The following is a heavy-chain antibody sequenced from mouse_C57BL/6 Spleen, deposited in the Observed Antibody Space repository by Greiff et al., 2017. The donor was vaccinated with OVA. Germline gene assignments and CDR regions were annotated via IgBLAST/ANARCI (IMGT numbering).Heavy chain of an antibody. Sequence: EVQLQQSGPELVKPGASVKMSCKASGYTFTDYNMHWVKQSHGKSLEWIGYINPNNGGTSYNQKFKGKATLTVNKSSSTAYMDLRSLTSEDSAVYYCARWRYYYGSSSSIEDWGQGTSVTVSS. CDR1: GYTFTDYN. CDR3: ARWRYYYGSSSSIED. V-gene: IGHV1-22*01. CDR2: INPNNGGT. D-gene: IGHD1-1*01. J-gene: IGHJ4*01.